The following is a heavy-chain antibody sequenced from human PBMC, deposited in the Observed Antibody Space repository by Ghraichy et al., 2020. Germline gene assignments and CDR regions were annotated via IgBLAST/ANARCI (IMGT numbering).Heavy chain of an antibody. CDR1: GFPLNNAW. J-gene: IGHJ6*04. V-gene: IGHV3-15*01. Sequence: LSLTCAASGFPLNNAWMTWVRQAPGKGLEWVGRIKSKNDVGTTDYAAPVKGRFTISTDESKNTLHLQMNSLKTEDSGVYYCTTGAGAYYHYYYGLDGWGEGTTVTVAS. CDR2: IKSKNDVGTT. D-gene: IGHD1-26*01. CDR3: TTGAGAYYHYYYGLDG.